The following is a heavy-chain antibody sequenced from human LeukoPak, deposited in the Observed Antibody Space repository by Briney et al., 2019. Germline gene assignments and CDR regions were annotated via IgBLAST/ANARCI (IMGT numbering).Heavy chain of an antibody. J-gene: IGHJ4*02. CDR3: ARVHRYASSWDSLDY. CDR2: INWNGGNT. D-gene: IGHD2-2*01. CDR1: GFTFDDYG. V-gene: IGHV3-20*01. Sequence: AGGSLRLSCAASGFTFDDYGMNWVRQAPGKGLEWVSGINWNGGNTGYADSVKGRFTISRDNAKNSLYLQMNNLRAEDTAFYHCARVHRYASSWDSLDYWGQGTLVTVSS.